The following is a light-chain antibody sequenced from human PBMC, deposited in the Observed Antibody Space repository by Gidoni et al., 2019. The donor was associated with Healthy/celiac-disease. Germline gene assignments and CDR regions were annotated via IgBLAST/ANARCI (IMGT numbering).Light chain of an antibody. Sequence: QSVLTQPPSVSGAPGQRVPISCTGSSSNIGAGYDVPWYQQLPGTAPKLLISGNSNRPSGLPDRFSGSKSGPSASLAITGLQAEDEADYYCQSYDSSLSGSKVFGGGTKLTVL. V-gene: IGLV1-40*01. CDR1: SSNIGAGYD. CDR2: GNS. CDR3: QSYDSSLSGSKV. J-gene: IGLJ2*01.